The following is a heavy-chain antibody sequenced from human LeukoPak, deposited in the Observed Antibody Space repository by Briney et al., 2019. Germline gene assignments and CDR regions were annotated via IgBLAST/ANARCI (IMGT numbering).Heavy chain of an antibody. J-gene: IGHJ4*02. Sequence: ASVKVSCKASGGTFGSYVISWVRQAPGQGLGWMGGIIPILGTASYAQKFQGRVTITADKSTRTAYMELSSLRSEDTAVYYCARGGYTCGFEANFDYWGQGTLVTVSS. CDR3: ARGGYTCGFEANFDY. CDR2: IIPILGTA. V-gene: IGHV1-69*06. CDR1: GGTFGSYV. D-gene: IGHD5-18*01.